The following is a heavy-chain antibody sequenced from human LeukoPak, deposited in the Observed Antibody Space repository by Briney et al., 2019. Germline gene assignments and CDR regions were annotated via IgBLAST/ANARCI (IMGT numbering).Heavy chain of an antibody. CDR2: ISSSSSYI. CDR1: GFTFSSYS. CDR3: ARDMSGSYYAYAFDI. J-gene: IGHJ3*02. D-gene: IGHD1-26*01. Sequence: GGSLRLSCAASGFTFSSYSMNWVRQAPGKGLEWVSSISSSSSYIYYADSVKGRFTISRDNAKNSLYLQMNSLRAEDTAVYYCARDMSGSYYAYAFDIWGQGTMVTVSS. V-gene: IGHV3-21*01.